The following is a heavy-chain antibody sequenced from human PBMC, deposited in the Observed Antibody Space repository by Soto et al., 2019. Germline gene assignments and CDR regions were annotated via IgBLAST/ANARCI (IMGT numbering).Heavy chain of an antibody. CDR1: GGTFSSYT. D-gene: IGHD2-21*01. CDR3: ARDPNPPYGLWFDP. J-gene: IGHJ5*02. CDR2: IIPILGIA. Sequence: QVQLVQSGAEVKKPGSSVKVSCKASGGTFSSYTISWVRQAPGQGLEWMGRIIPILGIANYAQKFQGRVTITADKSTSTAYMELSSLRSEDTAVYYCARDPNPPYGLWFDPWGQGTLVTVSS. V-gene: IGHV1-69*08.